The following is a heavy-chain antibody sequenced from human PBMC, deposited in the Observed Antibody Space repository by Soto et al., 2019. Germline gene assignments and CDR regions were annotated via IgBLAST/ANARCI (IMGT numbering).Heavy chain of an antibody. J-gene: IGHJ4*02. V-gene: IGHV3-23*01. Sequence: GGSLRLSCAASGFTFSTYAMSWVRQAPGKGLEWVSTVSGSGDTTSYADSVKGRFTISRDDSKSTLYLRMNSLRAEDTALYYCATKGAVAGTPYYFDNWGQGTPVTVS. D-gene: IGHD6-19*01. CDR2: VSGSGDTT. CDR1: GFTFSTYA. CDR3: ATKGAVAGTPYYFDN.